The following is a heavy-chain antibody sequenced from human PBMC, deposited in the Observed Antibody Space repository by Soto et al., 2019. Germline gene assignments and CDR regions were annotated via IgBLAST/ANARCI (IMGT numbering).Heavy chain of an antibody. CDR3: ANAIGFWSAYYDPLFPHYYYYMDV. J-gene: IGHJ6*03. CDR1: GFTFSSYA. V-gene: IGHV3-23*01. D-gene: IGHD3-3*01. Sequence: GGSLRLSCAASGFTFSSYAMSWVRQAPGKGLEWVSAISGSGGSTYYADSVKGRFTISRDNSKNMLYLPMNSLRAEDTAAYYCANAIGFWSAYYDPLFPHYYYYMDVWGKGTTVTVSS. CDR2: ISGSGGST.